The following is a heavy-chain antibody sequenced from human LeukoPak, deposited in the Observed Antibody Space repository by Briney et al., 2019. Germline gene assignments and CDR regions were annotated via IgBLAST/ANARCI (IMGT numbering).Heavy chain of an antibody. D-gene: IGHD5-12*01. V-gene: IGHV1-69*13. CDR2: IIPIFGTA. Sequence: SVKVSCKASGGTFSSYAISWVRQAPGQGLEWMGGIIPIFGTANYAQKFQGRVTITADESTSTAYMELSSLRSEDTAVYYCASTKKEYSGYDPRGYFDYWGQGTLVTVSS. J-gene: IGHJ4*02. CDR3: ASTKKEYSGYDPRGYFDY. CDR1: GGTFSSYA.